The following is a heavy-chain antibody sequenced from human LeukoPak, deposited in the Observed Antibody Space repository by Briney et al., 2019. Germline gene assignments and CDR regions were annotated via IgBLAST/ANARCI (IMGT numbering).Heavy chain of an antibody. V-gene: IGHV4-61*02. Sequence: SETLSLTCSVSGGAISNGTYYWSWIRQPAGKGLEWIGRIATSGSTDYNPSLKSRVTISVDTSKNQFSLKLISVTAADTAMYYCAVARGVRGAGNWFDPWGQGTLVTASS. CDR3: AVARGVRGAGNWFDP. D-gene: IGHD3-10*01. CDR2: IATSGST. J-gene: IGHJ5*02. CDR1: GGAISNGTYY.